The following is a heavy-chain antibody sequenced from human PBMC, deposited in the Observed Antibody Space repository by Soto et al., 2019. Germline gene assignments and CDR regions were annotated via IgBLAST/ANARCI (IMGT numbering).Heavy chain of an antibody. V-gene: IGHV4-59*01. CDR3: ARGYYDSSGQSNTFDI. Sequence: SETLSLTCTVSGASISSSYWSWIRQSPGKGLEWIGYVYYSGSTNYNPSLKSRVTISVDTSKNQFSLKLSSVTTADTAVYYCARGYYDSSGQSNTFDIWGQGTLVTVSS. D-gene: IGHD3-22*01. CDR1: GASISSSY. J-gene: IGHJ3*02. CDR2: VYYSGST.